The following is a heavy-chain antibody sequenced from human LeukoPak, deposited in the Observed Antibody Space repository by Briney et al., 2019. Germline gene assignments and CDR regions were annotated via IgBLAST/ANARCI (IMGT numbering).Heavy chain of an antibody. V-gene: IGHV1-69*05. J-gene: IGHJ4*02. CDR3: ARDRLLWFGELSYFDY. Sequence: GASVKVSCKASGGTFSSYAISWVRQAPGQGLEWMGRIISIFGTANYAQKFQGRVTITTDESTSTAYMELSSLRSEDTAVYYCARDRLLWFGELSYFDYWGQGTLVTVSS. CDR2: IISIFGTA. CDR1: GGTFSSYA. D-gene: IGHD3-10*01.